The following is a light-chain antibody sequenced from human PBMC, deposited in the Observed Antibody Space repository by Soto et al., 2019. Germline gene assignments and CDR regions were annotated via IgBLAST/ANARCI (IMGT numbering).Light chain of an antibody. Sequence: QSVLTQPRSVSGSPGQSVTISCTGTSSDVGGYNYVSWYQQNPGKAPKLMIYDVSKRPSGVPDRFSGSRSGNTASLTISGLQAEDEADYYCCSYAGRYTYVFGTGTKVPVL. V-gene: IGLV2-11*01. CDR1: SSDVGGYNY. CDR3: CSYAGRYTYV. J-gene: IGLJ1*01. CDR2: DVS.